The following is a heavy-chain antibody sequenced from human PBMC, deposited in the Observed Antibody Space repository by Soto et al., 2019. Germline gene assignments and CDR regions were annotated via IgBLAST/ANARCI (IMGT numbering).Heavy chain of an antibody. CDR1: GGSISSGGSY. CDR2: IPYSGST. J-gene: IGHJ6*02. CDR3: AREPDV. Sequence: QVQLQESGPGLVKPSQTLSLTCTVSGGSISSGGSYWSWIRQRPGKGLEWIGYIPYSGSTYYNPSLKRRITISVDTSETQSSMKQSSVTGAYTDVYYCAREPDVWGQGTTVTVSS. V-gene: IGHV4-31*03.